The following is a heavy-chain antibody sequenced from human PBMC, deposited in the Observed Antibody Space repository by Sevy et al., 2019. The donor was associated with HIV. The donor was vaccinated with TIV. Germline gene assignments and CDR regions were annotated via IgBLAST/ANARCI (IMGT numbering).Heavy chain of an antibody. CDR3: ARGRYCSGGSCYDPYYYYGMDV. CDR1: GFTFSSYA. Sequence: GGSLRLSCAASGFTFSSYAMLWVRQAPGKGLEWVAVISYDGSNKYYADSVKGRFTISRDNSKNTLYLQMNSLRAEDTAVYYCARGRYCSGGSCYDPYYYYGMDVWGQGTTVTVSS. D-gene: IGHD2-15*01. CDR2: ISYDGSNK. J-gene: IGHJ6*02. V-gene: IGHV3-30-3*01.